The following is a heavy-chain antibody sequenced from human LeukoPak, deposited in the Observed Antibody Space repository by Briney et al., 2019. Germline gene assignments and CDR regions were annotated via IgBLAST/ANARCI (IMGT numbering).Heavy chain of an antibody. CDR3: ASPYSSGWYYFDY. Sequence: GSSVKVSCKASGGTFSSYAISWVRQAPGQGLEWMGGIIPIFGTANYAQKFQGRVTITTDESTSTAYMELSGLRSEDTAVYYCASPYSSGWYYFDYWGQGTLVTVSS. D-gene: IGHD6-19*01. V-gene: IGHV1-69*05. CDR2: IIPIFGTA. J-gene: IGHJ4*02. CDR1: GGTFSSYA.